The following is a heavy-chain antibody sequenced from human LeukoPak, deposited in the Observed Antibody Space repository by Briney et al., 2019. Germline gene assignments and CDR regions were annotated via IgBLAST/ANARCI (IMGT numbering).Heavy chain of an antibody. CDR3: ARSNKDYDVSYYLDV. J-gene: IGHJ6*03. Sequence: GGSLRLSCAASGFTFSSYAMSWVRQAPGKGLEWVSGVNRNGDSTGYADSVKGRFTISRDNARNSLYLQMNSLRAEDTALYYCARSNKDYDVSYYLDVWAKGTTVTVSS. V-gene: IGHV3-20*04. D-gene: IGHD3-3*01. CDR2: VNRNGDST. CDR1: GFTFSSYA.